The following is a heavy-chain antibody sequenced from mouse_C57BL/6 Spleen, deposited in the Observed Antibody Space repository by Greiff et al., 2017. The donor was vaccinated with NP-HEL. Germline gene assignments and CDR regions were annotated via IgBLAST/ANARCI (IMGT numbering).Heavy chain of an antibody. Sequence: VQLKESGPGLVAPSQSLSITCTVSGFSLTSYGVDWVRQSPGKGLEWLGVIWGVGSTNYNSALKSRLSISKDNSKSQVFLKMNSLQTDDTAMYYCAISSYYYGSSYVRFAYWGQGTLVTVSA. CDR1: GFSLTSYG. V-gene: IGHV2-6*01. CDR3: AISSYYYGSSYVRFAY. J-gene: IGHJ3*01. CDR2: IWGVGST. D-gene: IGHD1-1*01.